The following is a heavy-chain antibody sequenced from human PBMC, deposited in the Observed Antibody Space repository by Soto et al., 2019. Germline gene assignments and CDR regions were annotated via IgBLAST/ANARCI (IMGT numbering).Heavy chain of an antibody. CDR1: GGSISSGDYY. J-gene: IGHJ1*01. D-gene: IGHD3-22*01. CDR3: VRGSYKYAGSDFNSY. Sequence: QVQLQESGPGLVKPSQTLSLTCTVSGGSISSGDYYWSWIRQPPGKGLEWIGYIYYSGSTYYNPSFRSRVNISVAESKTPFTLRLCYVTAAHTDVYFSVRGSYKYAGSDFNSYWGPSSLVSVS. V-gene: IGHV4-30-4*01. CDR2: IYYSGST.